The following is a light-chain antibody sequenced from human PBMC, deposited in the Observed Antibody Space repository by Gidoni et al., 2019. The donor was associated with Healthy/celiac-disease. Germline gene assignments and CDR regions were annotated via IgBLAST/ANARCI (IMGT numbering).Light chain of an antibody. CDR1: QSVSSN. J-gene: IGKJ4*01. V-gene: IGKV3-15*01. CDR3: QQYKNWPPLT. CDR2: GSS. Sequence: IVMTQSPYTPSVSPGARATISCRASQSVSSNLTWYQQKPGQAPRLLIYGSSARATGIPARFSGSGSGTEFTLTISSLQSEDFAVDYCQQYKNWPPLTFGGGTKVEIK.